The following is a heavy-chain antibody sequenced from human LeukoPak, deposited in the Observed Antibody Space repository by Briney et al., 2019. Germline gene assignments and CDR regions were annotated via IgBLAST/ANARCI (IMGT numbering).Heavy chain of an antibody. D-gene: IGHD5-24*01. CDR3: ARDRYGDGFAHFDY. CDR2: ITPSGGT. V-gene: IGHV1-2*02. Sequence: GASVKVSCKASGYTFTSYAMHWVRQAPGQGLEWMGWITPSGGTNYPQKFQGRVVITRDTSITTAYMDLSRLTSDDTAVYYCARDRYGDGFAHFDYWGQGALVTVSS. CDR1: GYTFTSYA. J-gene: IGHJ4*02.